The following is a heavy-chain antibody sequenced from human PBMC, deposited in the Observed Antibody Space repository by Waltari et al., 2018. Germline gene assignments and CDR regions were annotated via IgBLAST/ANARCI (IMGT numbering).Heavy chain of an antibody. CDR1: GGSFSGYY. CDR2: INHSGST. D-gene: IGHD3-3*01. V-gene: IGHV4-34*01. Sequence: QVQLQQWGAGLLKPSETLSLTCAVYGGSFSGYYWSWIRQPPGKGLEWIGEINHSGSTNYNPSLKSRVTISGDTSKNQFSLKLSSVTAADTAVYYCARLYYDFWSGYPIPPFDYWGQGTLVTVSS. CDR3: ARLYYDFWSGYPIPPFDY. J-gene: IGHJ4*02.